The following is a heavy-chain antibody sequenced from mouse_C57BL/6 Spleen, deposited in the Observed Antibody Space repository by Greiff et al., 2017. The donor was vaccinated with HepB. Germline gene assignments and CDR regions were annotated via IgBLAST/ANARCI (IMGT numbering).Heavy chain of an antibody. Sequence: VQLQQSGPELVKPGASVKISCKASGYAFSSSWMNWVKQRPGKGLEWIGRIYPGDGDTNYNGKFKGKATLTADKSSSTAYMQLSSLTSEDSAVYCCARLTTTVGAYDWYFDVWGTGTTVTVSS. V-gene: IGHV1-82*01. CDR1: GYAFSSSW. D-gene: IGHD1-1*01. J-gene: IGHJ1*03. CDR3: ARLTTTVGAYDWYFDV. CDR2: IYPGDGDT.